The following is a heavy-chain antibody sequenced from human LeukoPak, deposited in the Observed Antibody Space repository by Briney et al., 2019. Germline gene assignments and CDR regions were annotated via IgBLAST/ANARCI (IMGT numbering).Heavy chain of an antibody. D-gene: IGHD3-10*01. CDR2: VYSSKNT. CDR3: TRGTTLVRGVLRAYYYYYMDV. Sequence: SETLSLTCTVSGASLSNYYWSWIRQPPGGGLEWIGYVYSSKNTNYNPSLKSRVTISVDTSKTQISLKLTSVTAADTAVYYCTRGTTLVRGVLRAYYYYYMDVWGKGTTVTVSS. J-gene: IGHJ6*03. CDR1: GASLSNYY. V-gene: IGHV4-59*01.